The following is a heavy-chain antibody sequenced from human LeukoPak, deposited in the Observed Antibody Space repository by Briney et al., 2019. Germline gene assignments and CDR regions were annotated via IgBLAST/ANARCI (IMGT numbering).Heavy chain of an antibody. Sequence: GGSLRLSCAASGFTFSSYAMSWVRQAPGKGLEWVSAISGSGGSTYYADSVKGRFTISRDNSKNTLYLQMNSLRAEDTAVYYCARSVGHYDILTGYYNVGWFDPWGQGTLVTVSS. V-gene: IGHV3-23*01. CDR1: GFTFSSYA. CDR2: ISGSGGST. CDR3: ARSVGHYDILTGYYNVGWFDP. J-gene: IGHJ5*02. D-gene: IGHD3-9*01.